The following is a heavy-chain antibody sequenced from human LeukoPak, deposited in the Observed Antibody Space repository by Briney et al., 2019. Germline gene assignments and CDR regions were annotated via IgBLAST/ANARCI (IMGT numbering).Heavy chain of an antibody. V-gene: IGHV1-69*01. J-gene: IGHJ5*02. D-gene: IGHD2-2*01. CDR2: IIPIFGTA. CDR1: GGTFSSYV. Sequence: SVKVSCKASGGTFSSYVISWVRQAPGQGLEWMGGIIPIFGTANYAQKFQGRVTITADESTSTAYMELSSLRSEDTAVYYCARALLRYCSSTSCYWFDPWGQGTLVTVSS. CDR3: ARALLRYCSSTSCYWFDP.